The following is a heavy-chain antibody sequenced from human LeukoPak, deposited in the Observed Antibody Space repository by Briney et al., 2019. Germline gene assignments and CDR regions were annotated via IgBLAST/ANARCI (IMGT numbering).Heavy chain of an antibody. J-gene: IGHJ4*02. D-gene: IGHD6-6*01. V-gene: IGHV3-74*01. CDR2: INTDGSST. Sequence: PGGSLRLSCAASGFTFSSYWMHWVRQAPGEGLVWVSRINTDGSSTSYADSVKGRFTISRDNAKNTLYLQMNSLRAEDTAVYYCARGIAARNDYWGQGTLVTVSS. CDR3: ARGIAARNDY. CDR1: GFTFSSYW.